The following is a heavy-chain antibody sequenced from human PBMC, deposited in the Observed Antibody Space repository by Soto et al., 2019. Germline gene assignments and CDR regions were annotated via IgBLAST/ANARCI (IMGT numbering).Heavy chain of an antibody. CDR1: GGSFNGYY. Sequence: PSETLSLTCAVYGGSFNGYYWSWIRQPPGKGLEWIGEINHSGSTNYNPSLKSRVTISVDTSKNQFSLKLSSVTAADTAVNYCARAFIAVYYFDYWGQGTLVTVS. CDR2: INHSGST. V-gene: IGHV4-34*01. CDR3: ARAFIAVYYFDY. J-gene: IGHJ4*02. D-gene: IGHD6-19*01.